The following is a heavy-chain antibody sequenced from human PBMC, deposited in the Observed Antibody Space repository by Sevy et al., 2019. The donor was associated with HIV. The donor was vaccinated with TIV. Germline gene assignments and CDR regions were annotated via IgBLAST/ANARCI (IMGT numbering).Heavy chain of an antibody. CDR2: INSDGSST. CDR1: GFTFSSYW. J-gene: IGHJ6*02. Sequence: GGSLRLSCAASGFTFSSYWMHWVRQAPGKGLVWVSCINSDGSSTSYADSVKGRFTISRDNAKNTLYLQMNSLRAEDTAVYYSARRDEVVGVVKPYYYYGMDVWGQRTTVTVSS. D-gene: IGHD3-3*01. V-gene: IGHV3-74*01. CDR3: ARRDEVVGVVKPYYYYGMDV.